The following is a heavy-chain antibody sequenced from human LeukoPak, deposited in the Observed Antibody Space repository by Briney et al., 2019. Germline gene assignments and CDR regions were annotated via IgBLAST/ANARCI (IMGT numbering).Heavy chain of an antibody. D-gene: IGHD3-10*01. Sequence: KPSETLSLTCTVSGGSISSGGYYWSWIRQHPGKGLEWIGYIYYSGSTYYNPSLKSRVTISVDTSKNQFSLKLSSVTAADTAVYYCARDQVYYYGSGSQAGWFDPWGQGTLVTVSS. CDR1: GGSISSGGYY. CDR3: ARDQVYYYGSGSQAGWFDP. J-gene: IGHJ5*02. CDR2: IYYSGST. V-gene: IGHV4-31*03.